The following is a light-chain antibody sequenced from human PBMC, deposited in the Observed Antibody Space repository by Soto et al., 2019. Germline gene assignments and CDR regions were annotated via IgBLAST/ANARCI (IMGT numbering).Light chain of an antibody. CDR3: QPANSLPIT. V-gene: IGKV1-12*01. J-gene: IGKJ5*01. CDR2: EAT. Sequence: TQMNQSPASVSASVGDTLTITCRASQGLKFLAWYQQTPGKAQRLLIYEATNLQSGVPPRFSGSASGKDFTLTISSLQPEHWATDVGQPANSLPITFAQATRLEI. CDR1: QGLKF.